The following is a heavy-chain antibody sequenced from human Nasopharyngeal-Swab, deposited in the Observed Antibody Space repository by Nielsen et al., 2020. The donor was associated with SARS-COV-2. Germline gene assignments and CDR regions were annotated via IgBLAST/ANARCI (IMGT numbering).Heavy chain of an antibody. CDR3: AKDEAYYDFWSGYYAYYYMDV. V-gene: IGHV3-30*18. Sequence: GESLKISCEASGFTFSSYGMHWVRQAPGKGLEWVAVISYDGSNKYYADSVKGRFTISRENSKNTLYLQMNSLRAEDTAVYYCAKDEAYYDFWSGYYAYYYMDVWGKVTTVTVSS. CDR2: ISYDGSNK. D-gene: IGHD3-3*01. CDR1: GFTFSSYG. J-gene: IGHJ6*03.